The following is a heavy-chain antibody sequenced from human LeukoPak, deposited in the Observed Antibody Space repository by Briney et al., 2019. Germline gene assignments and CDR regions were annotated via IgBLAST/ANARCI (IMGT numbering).Heavy chain of an antibody. CDR2: INHSGST. Sequence: SETLSLTCAVYGGSFSGYYWSWIRQPPGKGLEWIGEINHSGSTNYNPSLKSRVTISVDTSKNQFSLKLSSVTAADTAVYYCARDADSSGYGLDYWGQGTLVTVSS. V-gene: IGHV4-34*01. J-gene: IGHJ4*02. D-gene: IGHD3-22*01. CDR1: GGSFSGYY. CDR3: ARDADSSGYGLDY.